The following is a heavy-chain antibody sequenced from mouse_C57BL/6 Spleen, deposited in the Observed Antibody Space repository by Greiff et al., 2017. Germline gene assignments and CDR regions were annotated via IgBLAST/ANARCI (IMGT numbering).Heavy chain of an antibody. V-gene: IGHV1-19*01. CDR3: ARNDYEDYAMDY. J-gene: IGHJ4*01. CDR1: GYTFTDYY. D-gene: IGHD2-4*01. Sequence: EVKLMESGPVLVKPGASVKMSCKASGYTFTDYYMNWVKQSHGKSLEWIGVINPYNGGTSYNQKFKGKATLTVDKSSSTAYMELNSLTSEDSAVYYCARNDYEDYAMDYWGQGTSVTVSS. CDR2: INPYNGGT.